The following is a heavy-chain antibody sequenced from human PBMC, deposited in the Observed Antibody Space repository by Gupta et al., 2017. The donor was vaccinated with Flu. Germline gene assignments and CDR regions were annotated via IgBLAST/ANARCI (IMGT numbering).Heavy chain of an antibody. CDR3: ARDSGWKYFDY. J-gene: IGHJ4*02. Sequence: QVQLVESGGGVVQPGRSLRLSCTASGFIFSSYGMHWDRQAPGKGLEWLTVMSNDGRNKYYADSVRGRFTISRDNSKNTLFLQMNSLRAEDTAVYYCARDSGWKYFDYWGQGTLVTVSS. D-gene: IGHD1-1*01. V-gene: IGHV3-30*03. CDR1: GFIFSSYG. CDR2: MSNDGRNK.